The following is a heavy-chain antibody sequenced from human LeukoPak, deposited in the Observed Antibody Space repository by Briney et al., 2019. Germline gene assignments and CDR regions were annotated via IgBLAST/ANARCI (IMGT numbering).Heavy chain of an antibody. D-gene: IGHD6-13*01. J-gene: IGHJ5*02. CDR3: ATRSQQLILS. Sequence: PSETLSLTCTVSGYSISSGYYWGWIRQPPGKGLEWIGSVYHSGTTYYNPSLKSRVTISVDTSKNQFSLKLTSVTAADTAVYYCATRSQQLILSWGQGTLVTVSS. V-gene: IGHV4-38-2*02. CDR1: GYSISSGYY. CDR2: VYHSGTT.